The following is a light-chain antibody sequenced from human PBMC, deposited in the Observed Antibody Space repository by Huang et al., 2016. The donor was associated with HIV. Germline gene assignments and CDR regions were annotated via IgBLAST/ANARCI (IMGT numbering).Light chain of an antibody. CDR1: QSISFNY. CDR2: GAS. V-gene: IGKV3-20*01. Sequence: IVLTQSPGTLSLCPGERATLSCRASQSISFNYLAWYRQRPGQDPRLLIYGASSRATGIPDSFSGSASGTDFTLTINRLEPEDFVVYYCQQYGSSPPTFGQGTKVEI. J-gene: IGKJ1*01. CDR3: QQYGSSPPT.